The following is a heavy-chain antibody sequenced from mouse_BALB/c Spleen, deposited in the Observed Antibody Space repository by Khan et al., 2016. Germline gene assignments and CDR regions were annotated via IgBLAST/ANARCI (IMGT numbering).Heavy chain of an antibody. CDR1: GYSITSDYA. Sequence: EVQLQESGPGLVKPSQSLSLTCTVIGYSITSDYAWNWIRQFPGNKLEWMGYISYSGSTSYNPSLKSRISITRDTSKNQFFLQLNSVTTEDTATXYCARYYYGSSYWYFDVWGAGTTVTVSS. J-gene: IGHJ1*01. CDR2: ISYSGST. V-gene: IGHV3-2*02. CDR3: ARYYYGSSYWYFDV. D-gene: IGHD1-1*01.